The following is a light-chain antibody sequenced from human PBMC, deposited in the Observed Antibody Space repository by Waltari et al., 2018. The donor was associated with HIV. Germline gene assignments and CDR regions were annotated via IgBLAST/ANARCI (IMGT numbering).Light chain of an antibody. CDR2: RNN. Sequence: QSVLTQSPSASGTPGQRVTISCSGRSSNTGSNSVYWYQQLPGTAPKLLIYRNNQRPSGVPDRFSGSKSGTSASLAISGLRSEDEADYYCATWDDSLSVVVFGGGTKLTVL. V-gene: IGLV1-47*01. J-gene: IGLJ2*01. CDR3: ATWDDSLSVVV. CDR1: SSNTGSNS.